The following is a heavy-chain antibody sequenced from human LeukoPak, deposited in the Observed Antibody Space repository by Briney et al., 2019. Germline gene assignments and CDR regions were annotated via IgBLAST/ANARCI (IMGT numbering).Heavy chain of an antibody. CDR3: ARDTQKNGGYYYGSGSWQLSAFDI. J-gene: IGHJ3*02. Sequence: GGSLRLSCAASGFTFSSYGMHWVRQAPGKGLEWVAVIWYDGSNKYYADSVKGRFTISRDNSKNTLYLQMNSLRAEDTAVYYCARDTQKNGGYYYGSGSWQLSAFDIWGQGTMVTVSS. V-gene: IGHV3-33*01. CDR1: GFTFSSYG. D-gene: IGHD3-10*01. CDR2: IWYDGSNK.